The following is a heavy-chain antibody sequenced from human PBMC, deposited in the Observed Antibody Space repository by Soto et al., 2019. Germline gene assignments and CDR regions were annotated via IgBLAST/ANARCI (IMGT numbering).Heavy chain of an antibody. D-gene: IGHD3-9*01. CDR1: GGTFSSYA. CDR3: ARAKTTFLTGYYSREFDF. V-gene: IGHV1-69*04. CDR2: IIPILGIA. Sequence: SVKVSCKASGGTFSSYAISWVRQAPGQGLEWMGRIIPILGIANYAQKFQGRVTITADKSTSTAYMELSSLRSEDTAVYYCARAKTTFLTGYYSREFDFWGQGTLVTVSS. J-gene: IGHJ4*02.